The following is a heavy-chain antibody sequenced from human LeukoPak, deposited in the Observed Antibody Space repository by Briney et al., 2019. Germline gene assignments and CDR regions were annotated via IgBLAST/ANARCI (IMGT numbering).Heavy chain of an antibody. Sequence: GGSLRLSCAASGFTFSSYGMNWVRQAPGKGLEWVSYISSSSDTIYYADSVKGRFTISRDNAKNSLYLQMNSLRAEDTAVYYCARDIEAAGLFLDYWGQGTLVTVSS. J-gene: IGHJ4*02. V-gene: IGHV3-48*01. CDR3: ARDIEAAGLFLDY. CDR2: ISSSSDTI. D-gene: IGHD6-13*01. CDR1: GFTFSSYG.